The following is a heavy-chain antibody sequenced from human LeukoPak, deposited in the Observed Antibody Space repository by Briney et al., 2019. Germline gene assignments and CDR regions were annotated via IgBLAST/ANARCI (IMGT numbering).Heavy chain of an antibody. Sequence: ASVKVSCKASGYTFTGYYMHWVRQAPGQGLEWMGWINPNSGGTNYAQKFQGRVTITRDTSASTAYMELSSLRSEDMAVYYCAREGLRLGELSPTYYFDYWGQGTLVTVSS. CDR1: GYTFTGYY. CDR2: INPNSGGT. J-gene: IGHJ4*02. CDR3: AREGLRLGELSPTYYFDY. V-gene: IGHV1-2*02. D-gene: IGHD3-16*02.